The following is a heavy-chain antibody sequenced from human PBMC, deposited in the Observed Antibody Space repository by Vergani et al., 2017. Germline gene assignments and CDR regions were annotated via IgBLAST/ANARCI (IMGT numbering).Heavy chain of an antibody. CDR3: AREPRRYYYDSSGSTGI. V-gene: IGHV3-15*01. CDR1: GFTFSNAW. D-gene: IGHD3-22*01. CDR2: IKSKTDGGTT. Sequence: EVQLVESGGGLVKPGGSLRLSCAASGFTFSNAWMSWVRQAPGKGLEWVGRIKSKTDGGTTDYAAPVKGRFTISRDDSKNTLYLQMNSLKTEDTAVYYCAREPRRYYYDSSGSTGIWGQGTMVTVSS. J-gene: IGHJ3*02.